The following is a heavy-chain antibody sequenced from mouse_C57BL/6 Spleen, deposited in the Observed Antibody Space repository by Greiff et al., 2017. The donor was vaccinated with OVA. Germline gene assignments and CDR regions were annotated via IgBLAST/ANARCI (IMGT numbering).Heavy chain of an antibody. J-gene: IGHJ3*01. Sequence: VQLQQSGPELVKPGASVKISCKASGYAFSSSWMNWVKQRPGQGLEWIGRIYPGDGDTNYNGKFKGKATLTADKSSSTAYMQLSSLTSEDSAVYFCARAGFAYWGQGTLVTVSA. CDR1: GYAFSSSW. CDR2: IYPGDGDT. CDR3: ARAGFAY. V-gene: IGHV1-82*01.